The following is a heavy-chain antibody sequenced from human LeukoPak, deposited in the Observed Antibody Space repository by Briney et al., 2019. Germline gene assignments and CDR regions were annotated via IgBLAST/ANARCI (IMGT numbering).Heavy chain of an antibody. V-gene: IGHV4-34*01. Sequence: SETLSLTCAVYGGSFSGYYWSWIRQPPGKGLEWIGEINHSGSTNYNPSLKSRVTISVDTSKNPFSLKLSSVTAADTAVYYCARDSSGYYLPFDPWGQGTLVTVSS. CDR2: INHSGST. J-gene: IGHJ5*02. CDR3: ARDSSGYYLPFDP. D-gene: IGHD3-22*01. CDR1: GGSFSGYY.